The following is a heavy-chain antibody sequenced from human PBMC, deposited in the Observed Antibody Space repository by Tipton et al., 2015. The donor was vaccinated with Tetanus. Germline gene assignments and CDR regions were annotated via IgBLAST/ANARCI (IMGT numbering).Heavy chain of an antibody. V-gene: IGHV1-18*01. CDR1: GYTFTGYD. CDR3: VREKVGGITGFDH. CDR2: INTHNGDT. Sequence: QLVQSGAEVKRPGASVKVSCKSSGYTFTGYDVSWVRQAPGQGLEWMGWINTHNGDTNYAQRFEGRVTMTTDTSTTTAYMELRGLRSDDTAVYFCVREKVGGITGFDHWGQGTLVTVSS. J-gene: IGHJ4*02. D-gene: IGHD1-26*01.